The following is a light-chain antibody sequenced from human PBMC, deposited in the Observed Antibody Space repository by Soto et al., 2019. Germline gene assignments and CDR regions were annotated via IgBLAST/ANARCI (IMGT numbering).Light chain of an antibody. CDR1: QSVSSSY. J-gene: IGKJ2*01. V-gene: IGKV3-20*01. Sequence: EIVLTQSPGTLSLSPGERATLSCRASQSVSSSYLACYQQKPGQALRLLIYSASSRATGIPDRFSGSGSGTDFTLTISRLEPEDFAVYYCQKYGSSPPYTFGQGTKLEIK. CDR3: QKYGSSPPYT. CDR2: SAS.